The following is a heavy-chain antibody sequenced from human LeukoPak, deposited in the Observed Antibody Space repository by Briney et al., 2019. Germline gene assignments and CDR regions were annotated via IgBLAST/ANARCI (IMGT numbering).Heavy chain of an antibody. CDR1: GGTFSSYA. CDR3: ARANLLLYYFDY. V-gene: IGHV1-69*05. Sequence: ASVKVSCKASGGTFSSYAISWVRQAPGQGLEWMGGIIPIFGTANYAQKFQGRVTITTDESTSTAYMELSSLRSEDTAVYYCARANLLLYYFDYWGQGTLVTVSS. CDR2: IIPIFGTA. J-gene: IGHJ4*02. D-gene: IGHD2-15*01.